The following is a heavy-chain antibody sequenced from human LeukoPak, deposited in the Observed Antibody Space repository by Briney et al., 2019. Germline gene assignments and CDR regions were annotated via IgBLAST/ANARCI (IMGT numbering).Heavy chain of an antibody. Sequence: GGSLRLSCAASGFTFSSFAMSWVRQAPGKGLEWVSAISGSGGSTYYADSVKGRFTISRDTSKNTLYLQMNSLRAEDTAVCYCAKDRLRIAARNGDFWGQGTLVTVSS. CDR2: ISGSGGST. D-gene: IGHD6-13*01. CDR1: GFTFSSFA. J-gene: IGHJ4*02. CDR3: AKDRLRIAARNGDF. V-gene: IGHV3-23*01.